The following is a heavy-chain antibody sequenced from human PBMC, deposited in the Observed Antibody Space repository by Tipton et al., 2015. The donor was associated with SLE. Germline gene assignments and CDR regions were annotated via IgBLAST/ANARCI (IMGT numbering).Heavy chain of an antibody. CDR3: ARGIVVVPDAFDI. CDR2: MYFSGST. CDR1: GDSISSSTYY. D-gene: IGHD2-2*01. V-gene: IGHV4-39*07. Sequence: TLSLTCTVSGDSISSSTYYWGWIRQPPGKGLEWIGNMYFSGSTYYRPSLKSRVTISVDTSRNQFSLKLSSVTAADTAVYYCARGIVVVPDAFDIWGQGTMVTVSS. J-gene: IGHJ3*02.